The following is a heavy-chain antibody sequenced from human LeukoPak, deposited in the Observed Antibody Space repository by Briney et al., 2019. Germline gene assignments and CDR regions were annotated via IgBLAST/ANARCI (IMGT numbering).Heavy chain of an antibody. CDR3: ARDYDYSLDY. V-gene: IGHV3-23*01. Sequence: GGSLRLSCAASGFTFTSYAMSWVRQAPGKGLEWVSAITGSGGTTYYADFVKGRFTISRDNSKNTLYLQMNSLGAEDTAVYYCARDYDYSLDYWGQGTLVTVSS. CDR1: GFTFTSYA. J-gene: IGHJ4*02. D-gene: IGHD4/OR15-4a*01. CDR2: ITGSGGTT.